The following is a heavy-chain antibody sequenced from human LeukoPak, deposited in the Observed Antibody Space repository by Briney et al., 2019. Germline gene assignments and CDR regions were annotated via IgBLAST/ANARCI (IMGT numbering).Heavy chain of an antibody. D-gene: IGHD5-18*01. CDR2: MNPNSDNT. Sequence: ASVKVSFKASGYTFTIYDINWVRQAPGQGLEWMGWMNPNSDNTGYAQKFQGRVTMTRNPSISTAYMELSSLRSEDTAVYYCARNVRDTGTFDYWGQGTLVTVSS. CDR3: ARNVRDTGTFDY. CDR1: GYTFTIYD. V-gene: IGHV1-8*01. J-gene: IGHJ4*02.